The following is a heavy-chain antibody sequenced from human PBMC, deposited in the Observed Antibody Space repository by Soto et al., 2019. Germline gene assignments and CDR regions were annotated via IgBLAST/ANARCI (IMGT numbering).Heavy chain of an antibody. CDR1: GYTFTSYG. Sequence: PRASVKVSCKASGYTFTSYGISWVRQAPGQGLEWMGWISAYNGNTNYAQKLQGRVTMTTDTSTSTAYMELRSLRSDDTAVYYCARDRRNDYGDYYYMDVWGKGTTVTVSS. CDR3: ARDRRNDYGDYYYMDV. J-gene: IGHJ6*03. V-gene: IGHV1-18*01. CDR2: ISAYNGNT. D-gene: IGHD4-17*01.